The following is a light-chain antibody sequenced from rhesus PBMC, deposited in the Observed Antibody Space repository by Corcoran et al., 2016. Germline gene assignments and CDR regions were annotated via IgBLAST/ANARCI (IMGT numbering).Light chain of an antibody. J-gene: IGKJ2*01. V-gene: IGKV1-25*01. CDR3: QHYYSTPYS. Sequence: DIQMTQSPSSLSASVGDRVTITCRASQGITNDLAWYQQKPGKNPKLLTDEASSLQSGIPSRFSGSGSGTDFTLTIISLQSEDFATYYCQHYYSTPYSFGQGTKVEIK. CDR2: EAS. CDR1: QGITND.